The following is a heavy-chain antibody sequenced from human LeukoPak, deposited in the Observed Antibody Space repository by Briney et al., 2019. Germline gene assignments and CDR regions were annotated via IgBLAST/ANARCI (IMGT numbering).Heavy chain of an antibody. Sequence: ASVKVSCKASGYTFTDYYMHWVRQAPGQTFEWLAWINPKSGDTHYTQKFQGRVTVTTDTSITSVYMELSGLQSDDTAVYYCVRDLTGGSGDWGQGTLVTVSS. CDR2: INPKSGDT. J-gene: IGHJ4*02. D-gene: IGHD6-19*01. CDR1: GYTFTDYY. V-gene: IGHV1-2*02. CDR3: VRDLTGGSGD.